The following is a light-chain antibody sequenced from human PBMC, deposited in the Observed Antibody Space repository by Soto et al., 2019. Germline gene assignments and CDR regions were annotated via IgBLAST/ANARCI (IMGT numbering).Light chain of an antibody. CDR1: SSDVDTYEF. V-gene: IGLV2-8*01. CDR3: MSFADTHVL. Sequence: QSALTQPPSASGSPGQSVTISCTGTSSDVDTYEFVSWYQQHPGKAPKLVIYDAIKRPSGVPDRFSGSKSGRTASLTVSRLQPEDEADYFCMSFADTHVLFGGGTKLTVL. CDR2: DAI. J-gene: IGLJ3*02.